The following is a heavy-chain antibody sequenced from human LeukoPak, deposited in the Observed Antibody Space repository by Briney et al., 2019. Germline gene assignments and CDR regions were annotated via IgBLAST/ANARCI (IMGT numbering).Heavy chain of an antibody. D-gene: IGHD3-9*01. CDR3: ARESDYDILTGYPRGFDP. V-gene: IGHV1-69*13. CDR2: IIPIFGTA. J-gene: IGHJ5*02. Sequence: SVKVSCKASGGTFSSYAISWVRQAPGQGLEWMGGIIPIFGTANYAQKFQGRVTITADESTSTAYMELSSLRSEDTAVYYCARESDYDILTGYPRGFDPWGQGTLVTVSS. CDR1: GGTFSSYA.